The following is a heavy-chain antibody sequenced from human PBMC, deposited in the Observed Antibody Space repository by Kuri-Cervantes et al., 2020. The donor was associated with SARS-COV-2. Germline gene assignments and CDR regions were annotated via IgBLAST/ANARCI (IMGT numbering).Heavy chain of an antibody. CDR1: GGSISSSSYY. V-gene: IGHV4-39*01. D-gene: IGHD5-24*01. J-gene: IGHJ5*02. Sequence: SDIWSSTCTVSGGSISSSSYYWGWIRQPPGKGLECIGSIHYSGSTYYNPSLKSRVTISVDTSKNQFSLKLSSVTAADTAVYYCAGKRGRFDPWGQGTLVTVSS. CDR3: AGKRGRFDP. CDR2: IHYSGST.